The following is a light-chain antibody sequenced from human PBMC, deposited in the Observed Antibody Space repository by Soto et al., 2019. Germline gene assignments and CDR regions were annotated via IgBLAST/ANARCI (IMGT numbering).Light chain of an antibody. J-gene: IGLJ2*01. CDR2: RNH. CDR3: AAWDDSLRAVV. Sequence: QAVVTQSPSESATPGQRVTISCSGSGSNIGTHAVNWYQQVPGTAPTLLIFRNHQRPSGVPDRFSGSKSGTSASLAISGPQSEDEADYYCAAWDDSLRAVVFGGGTKVTVL. CDR1: GSNIGTHA. V-gene: IGLV1-44*01.